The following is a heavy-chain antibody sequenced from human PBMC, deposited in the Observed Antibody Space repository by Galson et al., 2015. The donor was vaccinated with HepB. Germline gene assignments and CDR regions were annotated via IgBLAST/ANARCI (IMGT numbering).Heavy chain of an antibody. J-gene: IGHJ4*01. CDR3: AREDHGAVYFDY. V-gene: IGHV3-30-3*01. D-gene: IGHD4-17*01. CDR2: ISYDGSSI. Sequence: SLRLSCAASGFTFSSYAMHWVRQAPGKGLEWVAVISYDGSSIYYADSVEGRFTISRDNSKTTLYLQMNSLRTEDTAVYYCAREDHGAVYFDYWGHGTLVTVSS. CDR1: GFTFSSYA.